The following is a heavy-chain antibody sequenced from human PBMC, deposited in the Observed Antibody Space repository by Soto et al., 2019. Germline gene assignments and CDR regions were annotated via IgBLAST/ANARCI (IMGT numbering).Heavy chain of an antibody. CDR1: GYTFTSYD. CDR3: ARTLRYDGSGYYFDY. D-gene: IGHD3-22*01. CDR2: MNPNSGNT. Sequence: QVQLVQSGAEVKKPGASVKVSCKASGYTFTSYDINWVRQATGQGLEWMGWMNPNSGNTGYAQKFQGRDTMTRNTSISTADMELRRLRSETTAVDYCARTLRYDGSGYYFDYRGQGTLVTVSS. J-gene: IGHJ4*02. V-gene: IGHV1-8*01.